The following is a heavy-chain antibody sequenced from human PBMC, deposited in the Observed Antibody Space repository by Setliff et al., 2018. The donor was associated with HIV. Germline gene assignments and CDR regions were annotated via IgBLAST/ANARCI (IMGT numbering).Heavy chain of an antibody. Sequence: SETLSLTCAVSGGSVLSGNWWSWVRQPPGKGLEWIGEIYRSGSTNYNSSLKSRLTISLDKSKNQFSLKLSAVTAADTAVYYCAGGRLGARASDYWGQGTLVTVSS. J-gene: IGHJ4*02. V-gene: IGHV4-4*02. CDR3: AGGRLGARASDY. D-gene: IGHD1-26*01. CDR2: IYRSGST. CDR1: GGSVLSGNW.